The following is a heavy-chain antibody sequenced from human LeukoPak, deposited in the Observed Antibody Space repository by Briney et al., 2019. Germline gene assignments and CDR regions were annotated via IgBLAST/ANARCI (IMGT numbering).Heavy chain of an antibody. Sequence: SETLSLTCAVYGGSFSGYYWSWIRQPPGKGLEWIGEINHSGSTNYNPSLKSRVTISVDTSKNQFSLKLSSVTAADTAVYYCARADESLVYGMDVWGQGTTVIVSS. V-gene: IGHV4-34*01. CDR1: GGSFSGYY. J-gene: IGHJ6*02. CDR3: ARADESLVYGMDV. CDR2: INHSGST.